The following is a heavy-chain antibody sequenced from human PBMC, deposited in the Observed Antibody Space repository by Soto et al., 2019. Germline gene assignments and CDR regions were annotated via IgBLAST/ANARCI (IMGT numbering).Heavy chain of an antibody. D-gene: IGHD1-7*01. CDR1: GGSFTSNNW. Sequence: SETLSLTCAVSGGSFTSNNWWTWVRQPPGQGLEWIGEIYRTGSTHYNPSLKSRVTISLDKSENQFSLKVTSLTAADTAVYYCASRDPGTSVDYWGQGTLVTVSS. CDR3: ASRDPGTSVDY. J-gene: IGHJ4*02. CDR2: IYRTGST. V-gene: IGHV4-4*02.